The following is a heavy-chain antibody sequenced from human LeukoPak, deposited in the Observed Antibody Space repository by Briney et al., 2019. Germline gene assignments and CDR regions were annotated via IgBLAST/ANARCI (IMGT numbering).Heavy chain of an antibody. J-gene: IGHJ4*02. CDR1: GFTFSSYG. V-gene: IGHV3-30*02. CDR3: AMGGSGTLHY. Sequence: GGSLRLSCAASGFTFSSYGMHWARQAPGKGLEWVAFIRYDGSNKYYADSVKGRFTISRDNSKNTLYLQMNSLRAEDTAVYYCAMGGSGTLHYWGQGTLVTVSS. D-gene: IGHD1-14*01. CDR2: IRYDGSNK.